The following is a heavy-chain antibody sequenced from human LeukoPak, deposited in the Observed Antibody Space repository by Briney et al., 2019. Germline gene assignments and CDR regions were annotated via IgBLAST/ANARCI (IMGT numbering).Heavy chain of an antibody. CDR3: ARGLIVVVPAAPRTYYYYYMDV. D-gene: IGHD2-2*01. V-gene: IGHV1-2*02. Sequence: GASVKVSCKASGYTFTGYYMHWVRQAPGQGLEWMGWINPNSGDTNYAQKFQGRVTMTRNTSIGTAYMELSSLRSEDTAVYYCARGLIVVVPAAPRTYYYYYMDVWGKGTTVTISS. CDR1: GYTFTGYY. J-gene: IGHJ6*03. CDR2: INPNSGDT.